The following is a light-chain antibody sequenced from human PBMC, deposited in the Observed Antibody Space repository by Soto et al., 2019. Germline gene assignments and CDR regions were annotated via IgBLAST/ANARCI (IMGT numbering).Light chain of an antibody. CDR3: AAWDDSLNGWV. Sequence: QSVLTQPPSASGTPGQRVTVSCSGSSSNIGGNTVTWYQQLPGTAPKLLIYSNYQRPSGVPYRFSGSKSTTSASLAISGLQSEDEADYYCAAWDDSLNGWVFGGGTKLTVL. CDR2: SNY. J-gene: IGLJ3*02. V-gene: IGLV1-44*01. CDR1: SSNIGGNT.